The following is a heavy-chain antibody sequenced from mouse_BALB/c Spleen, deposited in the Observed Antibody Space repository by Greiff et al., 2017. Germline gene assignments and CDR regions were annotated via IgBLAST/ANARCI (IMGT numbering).Heavy chain of an antibody. V-gene: IGHV1S81*02. J-gene: IGHJ1*01. Sequence: VKLVESGAELVKPGASVKLSCKASGYTFTSYYMYWVKQRPGQGLEWIGEINPSNGGTNFNEKFKSKATLTVDKSSSTAYMQLSSLTSEDSAVYYCTRTDYYGSSFPYWYFDVWGAGTTVTVSS. D-gene: IGHD1-1*01. CDR3: TRTDYYGSSFPYWYFDV. CDR2: INPSNGGT. CDR1: GYTFTSYY.